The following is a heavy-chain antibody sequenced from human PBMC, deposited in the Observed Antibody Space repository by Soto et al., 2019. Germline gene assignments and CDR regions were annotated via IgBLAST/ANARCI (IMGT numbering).Heavy chain of an antibody. Sequence: QVQLVESGGGVVQPGRSLRLSCAASGFTFSSYGMHWVRQAPGKGLEWVAVISYDGSNKYNTDSVKGRFTISRDNSKNTLYQQMNSLRAEDTAVYYCAKDLWTTPAYYYYGMDVWGQGTTVTVSS. D-gene: IGHD1-1*01. CDR2: ISYDGSNK. CDR1: GFTFSSYG. CDR3: AKDLWTTPAYYYYGMDV. J-gene: IGHJ6*02. V-gene: IGHV3-30*18.